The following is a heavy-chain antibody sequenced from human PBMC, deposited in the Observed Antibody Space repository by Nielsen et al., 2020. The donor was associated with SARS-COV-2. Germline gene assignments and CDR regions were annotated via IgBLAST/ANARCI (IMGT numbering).Heavy chain of an antibody. Sequence: GGSLRLSCAASGFTFDDYAMHWVRQAPGKGLEWVSGISWNSGSIGYADSVKGRFTIPRDNAKNSLYLQMNSLRAEDTALYYCATGAAAGTGNYYYGMDVWGQGTTVTVSS. J-gene: IGHJ6*02. D-gene: IGHD6-13*01. V-gene: IGHV3-9*01. CDR3: ATGAAAGTGNYYYGMDV. CDR2: ISWNSGSI. CDR1: GFTFDDYA.